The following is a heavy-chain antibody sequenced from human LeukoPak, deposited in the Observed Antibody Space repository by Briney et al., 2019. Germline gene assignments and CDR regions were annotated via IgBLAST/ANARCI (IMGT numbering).Heavy chain of an antibody. Sequence: PSETLSLTCTVSGGSISSYYWSWIRQPPGKGLEWIGYIYYSGSTNYNPSLKSRVTISVDTSKNQFSLKLSSVTAADTAVYYCARGIVGATTALYYYYYYMDVWGKGTTVTVSS. D-gene: IGHD1-26*01. V-gene: IGHV4-59*01. CDR2: IYYSGST. CDR3: ARGIVGATTALYYYYYYMDV. J-gene: IGHJ6*03. CDR1: GGSISSYY.